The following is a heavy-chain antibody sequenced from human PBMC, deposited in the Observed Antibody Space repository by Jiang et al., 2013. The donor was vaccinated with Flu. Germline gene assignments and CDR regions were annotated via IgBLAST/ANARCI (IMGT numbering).Heavy chain of an antibody. Sequence: LSLTCAVYGGSFSGYYWSWIRQPPGKGLEWIGSIYYSGSTYYNPSLRSRVTMSVDTSKNQFSLKLSSVTAADTAVYYCARQQLVPDYWGQGTLVTVSS. J-gene: IGHJ4*02. CDR2: IYYSGST. CDR3: ARQQLVPDY. V-gene: IGHV4-34*01. D-gene: IGHD6-6*01. CDR1: GGSFSGYY.